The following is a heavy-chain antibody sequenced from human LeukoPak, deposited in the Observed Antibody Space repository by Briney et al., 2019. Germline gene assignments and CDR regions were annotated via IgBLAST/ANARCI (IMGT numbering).Heavy chain of an antibody. Sequence: SVKVSCKASGGTFNNFVISWVRQAPGQGLEWMGSIIPILELPSYAQKFQGRITITADSSTGTAYMEMTSLRPEDAAVYFCDWFSNSDNLDVWGQGTTVTVSS. D-gene: IGHD3-9*01. J-gene: IGHJ6*02. CDR1: GGTFNNFV. CDR2: IIPILELP. CDR3: DWFSNSDNLDV. V-gene: IGHV1-69*04.